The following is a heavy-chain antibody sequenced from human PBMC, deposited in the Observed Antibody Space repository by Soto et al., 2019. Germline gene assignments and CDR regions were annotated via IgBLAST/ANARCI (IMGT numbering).Heavy chain of an antibody. J-gene: IGHJ1*01. Sequence: EVNLLESGGGVVQPGESLRISCVGSGFTFKNYAMTWVRQAPGKGLEWVSGTTGSGANKHYADSVRGRFTISRDNSKKTLYLEMKGLRVEDTAVYYCAKDGDFGEDGPAEYFEHWGQGTLVTVSS. CDR3: AKDGDFGEDGPAEYFEH. V-gene: IGHV3-23*01. CDR1: GFTFKNYA. CDR2: TTGSGANK. D-gene: IGHD4-17*01.